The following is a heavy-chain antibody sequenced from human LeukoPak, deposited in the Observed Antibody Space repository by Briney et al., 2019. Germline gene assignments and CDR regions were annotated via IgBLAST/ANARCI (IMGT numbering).Heavy chain of an antibody. CDR1: GFTFSSYS. CDR2: IKQDGSEK. CDR3: ARVSNYYDSSGYSHVDAFDI. V-gene: IGHV3-7*01. D-gene: IGHD3-22*01. J-gene: IGHJ3*02. Sequence: GGSLRLSCAASGFTFSSYSMNWVRQAPGKGLEWVANIKQDGSEKYYVDSVKGRFTISRDNAKNSLYLQMNSLRAEDTAVYYCARVSNYYDSSGYSHVDAFDIWGQGTMVTVSS.